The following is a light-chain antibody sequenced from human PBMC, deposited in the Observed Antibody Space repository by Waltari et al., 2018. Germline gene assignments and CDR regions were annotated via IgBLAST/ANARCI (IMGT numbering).Light chain of an antibody. J-gene: IGKJ1*01. CDR1: QSIGGN. CDR3: QQSYSTPWT. V-gene: IGKV1-39*01. CDR2: AAS. Sequence: DIEMTQPPSSLSASVGDRVTITCRASQSIGGNLNWYQQTPGRAPKVLIYAASSVQSGVPSRFSGRGSGTDFTLTISSLQPEDFATYYCQQSYSTPWTFGQGTKVEIK.